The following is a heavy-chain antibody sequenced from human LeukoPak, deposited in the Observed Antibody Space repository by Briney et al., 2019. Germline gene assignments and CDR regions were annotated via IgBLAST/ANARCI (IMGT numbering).Heavy chain of an antibody. CDR3: ARRGASHRTGTAIAALDY. Sequence: PSETLSLTCTVSGGSISSSSYYWGWIRQPPGKGLEWIGSIYYSGSTYYNPSLKSRVTISVDTSKNQFSLKLSSVTAADTAVYYCARRGASHRTGTAIAALDYWGQGTLVTVSS. J-gene: IGHJ4*02. CDR2: IYYSGST. D-gene: IGHD1-1*01. V-gene: IGHV4-39*01. CDR1: GGSISSSSYY.